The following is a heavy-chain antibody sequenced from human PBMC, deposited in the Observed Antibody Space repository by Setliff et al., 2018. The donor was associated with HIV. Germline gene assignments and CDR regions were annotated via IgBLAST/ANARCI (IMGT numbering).Heavy chain of an antibody. CDR3: ARDQSGPDPGIPDYFYGMDV. CDR2: ISGSGSAM. J-gene: IGHJ6*02. V-gene: IGHV3-48*03. CDR1: GFIFSSYE. D-gene: IGHD1-20*01. Sequence: PGGSLRLSCAASGFIFSSYEMNWVRQAPGKGLEWVSYISGSGSAMYYADSVEGRFTISRDNAKNSLYLQMNSLRAEDTAVYYCARDQSGPDPGIPDYFYGMDVWGQGTTVTVSS.